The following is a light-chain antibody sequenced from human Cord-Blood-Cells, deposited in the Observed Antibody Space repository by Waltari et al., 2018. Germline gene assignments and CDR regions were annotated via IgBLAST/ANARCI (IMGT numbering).Light chain of an antibody. CDR1: QSISSY. CDR3: QQSYSTPWT. J-gene: IGKJ1*01. CDR2: AAA. V-gene: IGKV1-39*01. Sequence: DIQITQSPSSLSASVGDRLTITCRASQSISSYLNWYQQKPGKAPKLLIYAAASLQSGVPSRFSGSRSGTDFTLTISSLQPEAFGNDYRQQSYSTPWTFGQGAPVEIK.